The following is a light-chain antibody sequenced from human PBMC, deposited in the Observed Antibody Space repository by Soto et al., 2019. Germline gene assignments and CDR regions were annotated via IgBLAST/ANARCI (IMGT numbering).Light chain of an antibody. J-gene: IGKJ1*01. CDR3: QQRRSWPLT. CDR1: QSMNNY. CDR2: DAS. V-gene: IGKV3-11*01. Sequence: DIVLTQSPATLSLSPGERATLSCRASQSMNNYLAWYQQKPGQAPRLLIYDASNRATGIPARFTGSGSGTDFSLTISSLEPEDFAVYYCQQRRSWPLTFGQGNKVEIK.